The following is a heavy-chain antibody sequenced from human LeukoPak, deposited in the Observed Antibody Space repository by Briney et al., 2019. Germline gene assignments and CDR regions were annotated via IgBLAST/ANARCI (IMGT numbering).Heavy chain of an antibody. CDR3: ARVNCSGGSCYPYNYYYYYGMDV. D-gene: IGHD2-15*01. CDR2: IIPILGIA. V-gene: IGHV1-69*04. CDR1: GGTFSSYA. J-gene: IGHJ6*02. Sequence: GASVKVSCKASGGTFSSYAISWVRQAPGQGLEWMGRIIPILGIANYAQKSQGRVTITADKSTSTAYMELSSLRSEDTAVYYCARVNCSGGSCYPYNYYYYYGMDVWGQGTTVTVSS.